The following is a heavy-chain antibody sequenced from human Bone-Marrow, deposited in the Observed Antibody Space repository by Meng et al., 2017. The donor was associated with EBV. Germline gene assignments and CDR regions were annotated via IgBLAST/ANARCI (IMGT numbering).Heavy chain of an antibody. Sequence: QVQLVGSGGGVVQPGRPLRLSCAASGFTFSGYGMFWFRQAPGKGPEWVAIIPSDGNIYYADSVKGRFTISRDNSKNTLYLQMNSLRGEDTAVYYCARDLSGRFDPWGQGTLVTVSS. D-gene: IGHD1-14*01. CDR2: IPSDGNI. CDR1: GFTFSGYG. CDR3: ARDLSGRFDP. V-gene: IGHV3-30*03. J-gene: IGHJ5*02.